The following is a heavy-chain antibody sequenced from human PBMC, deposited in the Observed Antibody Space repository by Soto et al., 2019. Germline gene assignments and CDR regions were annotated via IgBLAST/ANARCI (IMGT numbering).Heavy chain of an antibody. J-gene: IGHJ6*02. CDR3: ASPQGTSTSLEVYYYYDYGMDV. D-gene: IGHD2-2*01. V-gene: IGHV1-69*01. Sequence: QVQLVQSGAEVKKPGSSVKVSCKAFGGTFSSYAISWVRQARGQGLVWMGGIIPISGTANYAHMLQGRVTFTADESTSTDYMELSDLRSEVTAAYYCASPQGTSTSLEVYYYYDYGMDVWGQGTRDIVS. CDR1: GGTFSSYA. CDR2: IIPISGTA.